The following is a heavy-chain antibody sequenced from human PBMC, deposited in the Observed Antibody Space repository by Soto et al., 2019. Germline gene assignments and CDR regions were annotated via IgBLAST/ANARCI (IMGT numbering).Heavy chain of an antibody. D-gene: IGHD6-19*01. V-gene: IGHV1-3*01. J-gene: IGHJ4*02. CDR1: GDGLTSYA. Sequence: ASAKVCSKACGDGLTSYALQWARQAPGQRLEWMGWINAGNGNTKYSQKFQGRVTITSDTSASTAYMELSSLRSEDTAVYYCAEHPASGLDYWGQATPVTSPQ. CDR2: INAGNGNT. CDR3: AEHPASGLDY.